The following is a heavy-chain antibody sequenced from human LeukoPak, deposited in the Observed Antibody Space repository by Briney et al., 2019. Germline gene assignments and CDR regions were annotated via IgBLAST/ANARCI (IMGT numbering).Heavy chain of an antibody. V-gene: IGHV3-74*01. CDR1: GFTFSNYW. Sequence: GGSLRLSCAASGFTFSNYWVHWVRHAPGKGLVWVSRINRDGSTTNYADSVKGRFTVSRDNAKNTQNLQMNSLRAEDTAVYYCARGRKSGESSEIDFWGQGTLVTVSS. D-gene: IGHD3-10*01. J-gene: IGHJ4*02. CDR2: INRDGSTT. CDR3: ARGRKSGESSEIDF.